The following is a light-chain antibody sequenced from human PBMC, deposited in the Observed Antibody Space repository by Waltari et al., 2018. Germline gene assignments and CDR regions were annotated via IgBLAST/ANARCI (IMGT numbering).Light chain of an antibody. CDR1: QSVSTN. CDR3: QQYNNRPPTRT. CDR2: GAS. J-gene: IGKJ1*01. Sequence: ETVMTQSPATLSVSPGERATLSCRASQSVSTNLAWYQQKPGQAPRLLMYGASSRATVIPARFSGSGSGTEFTLTITSLQSEDFAVYYCQQYNNRPPTRTFGQGTKVEIK. V-gene: IGKV3-15*01.